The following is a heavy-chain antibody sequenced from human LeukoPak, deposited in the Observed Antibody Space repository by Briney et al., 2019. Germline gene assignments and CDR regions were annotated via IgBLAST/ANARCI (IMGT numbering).Heavy chain of an antibody. CDR3: ARVRGNYASDY. CDR2: VSSSGDTM. D-gene: IGHD3-16*01. V-gene: IGHV3-11*04. Sequence: GWSLRLSCAASGFSFSDYYMSWLRQAPGKGLEGVSYVSSSGDTMSYAASVKGRFTISRDNAKNSLYLQLSSLRAEDAALYYCARVRGNYASDYWVQGALVTVSS. J-gene: IGHJ4*02. CDR1: GFSFSDYY.